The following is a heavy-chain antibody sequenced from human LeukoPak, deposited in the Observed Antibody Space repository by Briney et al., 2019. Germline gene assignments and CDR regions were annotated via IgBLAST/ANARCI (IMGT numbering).Heavy chain of an antibody. CDR3: ARSKGHLGS. V-gene: IGHV6-1*01. CDR2: TYYRSKWFN. CDR1: GDSVSSNSAA. J-gene: IGHJ5*02. Sequence: PSQTLSLTCAISGDSVSSNSAAWNWIRQSPSRGLEWLGRTYYRSKWFNDYAASVRSRITIKPDTPNNQFTLQLNSVTPEDTAMYLCARSKGHLGSWGQGTLVTVSS.